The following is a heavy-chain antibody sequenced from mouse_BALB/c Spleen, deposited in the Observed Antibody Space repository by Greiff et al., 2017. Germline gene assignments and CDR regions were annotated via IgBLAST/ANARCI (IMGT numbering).Heavy chain of an antibody. Sequence: QVQLQQSGAELAKPGASVKMSCKASGYTFTSYWMHWVKQRPGQGLEWIGYINPSTGYTEYNQKFKDKATLTADKSSSTAYMQLSSLTSEDSAVYYCNDGYYFDYWGQGTTLTVSS. CDR1: GYTFTSYW. CDR3: NDGYYFDY. V-gene: IGHV1-7*01. D-gene: IGHD2-3*01. J-gene: IGHJ2*01. CDR2: INPSTGYT.